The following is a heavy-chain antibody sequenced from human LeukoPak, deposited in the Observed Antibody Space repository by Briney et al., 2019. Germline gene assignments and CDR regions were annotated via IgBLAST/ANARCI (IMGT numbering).Heavy chain of an antibody. V-gene: IGHV3-21*01. CDR2: ISSSSSYI. CDR3: ARVHYYDSSGPVDY. J-gene: IGHJ4*02. Sequence: GGSLRLSCAASGFIFDDSGIRWVRQAPGKGLEWVSSISSSSSYIYYADSVKGRFTISRDNAKNSLYLQMNSLRAEDTAVYYCARVHYYDSSGPVDYWGQGTLVTVSS. CDR1: GFIFDDSG. D-gene: IGHD3-22*01.